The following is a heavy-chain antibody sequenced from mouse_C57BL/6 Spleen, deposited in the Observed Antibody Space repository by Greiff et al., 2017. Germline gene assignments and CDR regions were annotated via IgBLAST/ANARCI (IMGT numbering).Heavy chain of an antibody. Sequence: QVQLQQSGAELVKPGASVKISCKASGYAFSSYWMNWVKQRPGKGREWIGQIYPGDGDTNYNGKFKGKATLTADKSSSTAYMQLSSLTSEDSAVYFCARSQTAQATLDYWGQGTTLTVSS. CDR1: GYAFSSYW. CDR3: ARSQTAQATLDY. D-gene: IGHD3-2*02. V-gene: IGHV1-80*01. J-gene: IGHJ2*01. CDR2: IYPGDGDT.